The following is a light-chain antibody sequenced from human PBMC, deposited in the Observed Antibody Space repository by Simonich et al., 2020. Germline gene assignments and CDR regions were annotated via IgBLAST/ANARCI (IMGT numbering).Light chain of an antibody. CDR1: QSVLYSSNNKNY. CDR3: QQYYSTPLT. V-gene: IGKV4-1*01. CDR2: CTS. J-gene: IGKJ4*01. Sequence: DIVMTQSPDSLAVSLGERATINCKSSQSVLYSSNNKNYLAWYQQKPGQPPKLLISCTSTRESGVPARFSGSVSGTDFTLTISSLQAEDVAVYYCQQYYSTPLTFGGGTKVEIK.